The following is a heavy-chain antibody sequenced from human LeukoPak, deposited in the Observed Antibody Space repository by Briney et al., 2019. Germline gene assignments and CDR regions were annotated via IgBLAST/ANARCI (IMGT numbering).Heavy chain of an antibody. D-gene: IGHD6-13*01. CDR3: ARADRFIAAVRSH. J-gene: IGHJ4*02. CDR2: INAGNGNT. Sequence: ASVKVSCKASGYTFTSYAMHWVRQAPGQRLEWMGWINAGNGNTKYSQKFQGRVTITRDTSASTAYMELSSLRSEDTAVYYCARADRFIAAVRSHWGQGTLVTVSS. CDR1: GYTFTSYA. V-gene: IGHV1-3*01.